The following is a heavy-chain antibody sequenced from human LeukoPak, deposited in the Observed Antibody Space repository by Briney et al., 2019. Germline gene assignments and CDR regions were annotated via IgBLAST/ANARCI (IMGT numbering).Heavy chain of an antibody. D-gene: IGHD4-11*01. CDR1: GYTFTSYY. CDR3: ARLYSNYDYFDY. V-gene: IGHV1-46*03. CDR2: INPSGGST. Sequence: GASVKVSCKASGYTFTSYYMHWVRQAPGQGLEWMGIINPSGGSTSYAQKFQGRVTKTRDTSTSTVYMELSSLRSEDTAVYYCARLYSNYDYFDYWGQGTLVTVSS. J-gene: IGHJ4*02.